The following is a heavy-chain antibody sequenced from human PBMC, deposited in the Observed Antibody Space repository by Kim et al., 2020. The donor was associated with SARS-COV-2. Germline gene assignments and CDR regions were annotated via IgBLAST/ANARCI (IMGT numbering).Heavy chain of an antibody. V-gene: IGHV1-69*13. CDR2: IIPIFGTA. J-gene: IGHJ2*01. D-gene: IGHD6-19*01. CDR1: GGTFSSYA. CDR3: ARYRSSSGWSWYFDL. Sequence: SVKVSCKASGGTFSSYAISWVRQAPGQGLEWMGGIIPIFGTANYAQKFQGRVTITADESTSTAYMELSSLRSEDTAVYYCARYRSSSGWSWYFDLWGRGTLVTVSS.